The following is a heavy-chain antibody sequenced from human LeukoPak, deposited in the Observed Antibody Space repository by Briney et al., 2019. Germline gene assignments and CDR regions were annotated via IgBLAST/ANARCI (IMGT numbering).Heavy chain of an antibody. J-gene: IGHJ4*02. CDR1: GFTFTKVW. CDR3: TRAVGGYDYYGY. V-gene: IGHV3-15*01. CDR2: IKSKTDGGTT. D-gene: IGHD5-12*01. Sequence: GGSLRLSCAASGFTFTKVWMSWVRQAPGKGLEWVGRIKSKTDGGTTDYAAPVKGRFTISRDDSKSIAYLQMNSLKTEDTAVYYCTRAVGGYDYYGYWGQGTLVTVSS.